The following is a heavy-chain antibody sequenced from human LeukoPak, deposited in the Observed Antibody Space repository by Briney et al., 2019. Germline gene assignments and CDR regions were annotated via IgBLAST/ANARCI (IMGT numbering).Heavy chain of an antibody. D-gene: IGHD3-10*01. V-gene: IGHV1-2*02. CDR2: INPSSGGT. J-gene: IGHJ6*02. CDR1: GYTFTSYG. CDR3: ARGLYYSGSERPLHMDV. Sequence: GASVKVSCKASGYTFTSYGISWARQAPGQGLEWMGWINPSSGGTNYAQNFQGRVTMTRDTSISTAYMELSRLRSDDTAVYYCARGLYYSGSERPLHMDVWGQGTTVTVSS.